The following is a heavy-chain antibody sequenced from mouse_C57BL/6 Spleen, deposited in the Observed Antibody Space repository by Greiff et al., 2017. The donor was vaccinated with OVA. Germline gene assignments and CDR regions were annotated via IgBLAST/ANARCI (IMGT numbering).Heavy chain of an antibody. J-gene: IGHJ4*01. D-gene: IGHD1-2*01. CDR2: IDPSDSYT. CDR3: ARNGYLDY. V-gene: IGHV1-59*01. Sequence: QVQLQQPGAELVKPGASVKLSCKASGYTFTSYWMHWVKQRPGQGLEWIGVIDPSDSYTNYNQKFKGKATLTVDTSSSTAYMQLSSLTSEDSAVYYCARNGYLDYWGQGTSVTVSS. CDR1: GYTFTSYW.